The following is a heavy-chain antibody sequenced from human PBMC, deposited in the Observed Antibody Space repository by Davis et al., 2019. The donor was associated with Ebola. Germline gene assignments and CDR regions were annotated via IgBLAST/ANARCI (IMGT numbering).Heavy chain of an antibody. Sequence: GGSLRLSCAASGFTFSGSAMHWVRQASGKGLEWVGRIRSKANSYATAYAASVKGRFTISRDDSKNTAYLQMNSLKTEDTAVYYCSVTVAAFDIWGQGAMVTVSS. CDR1: GFTFSGSA. CDR3: SVTVAAFDI. J-gene: IGHJ3*02. CDR2: IRSKANSYAT. V-gene: IGHV3-73*01. D-gene: IGHD1-14*01.